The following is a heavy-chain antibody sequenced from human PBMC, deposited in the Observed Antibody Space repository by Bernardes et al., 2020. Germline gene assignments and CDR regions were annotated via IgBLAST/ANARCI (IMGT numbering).Heavy chain of an antibody. V-gene: IGHV3-23*01. CDR2: ISGSGGST. J-gene: IGHJ4*02. Sequence: GGSLRLSCAASGFTFSSYAMSWVRQAPGKGLEWVSAISGSGGSTYYADSVKGRFTISRDNSKNTLYLQMNSLRAEDTAVYYCAKVKPMVYGDWGYYFDYWGQGTLVTVSS. CDR1: GFTFSSYA. CDR3: AKVKPMVYGDWGYYFDY. D-gene: IGHD4-17*01.